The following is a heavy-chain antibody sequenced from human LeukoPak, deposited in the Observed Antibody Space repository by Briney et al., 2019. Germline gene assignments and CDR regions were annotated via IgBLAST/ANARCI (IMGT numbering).Heavy chain of an antibody. V-gene: IGHV4-31*03. J-gene: IGHJ5*02. CDR2: IYYGGST. CDR1: GGSISSGGYY. D-gene: IGHD2-2*01. CDR3: ARRRDCSSTSCQVWFDR. Sequence: SETLSLTCTVSGGSISSGGYYWRWLRQHPGKGLEWLGYIYYGGSTYYNPPLKSRVTISVDTSKNQFSLKLSSVTAADTAVYYCARRRDCSSTSCQVWFDRWGQGTLVTVSS.